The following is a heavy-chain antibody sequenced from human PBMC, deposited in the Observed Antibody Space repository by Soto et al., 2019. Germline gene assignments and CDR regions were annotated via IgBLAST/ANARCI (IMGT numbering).Heavy chain of an antibody. CDR2: ISSSSSYI. Sequence: GSLLLACAASGFTFSIYSMNWVRQAPGKGLEWVSSISSSSSYIYYADSVKGRFTISRDNAKNSLYLQMNSLRAEDTDVYYCARGDWEMATMLFDYWGQGTLVTVYS. V-gene: IGHV3-21*01. CDR3: ARGDWEMATMLFDY. D-gene: IGHD5-12*01. CDR1: GFTFSIYS. J-gene: IGHJ4*02.